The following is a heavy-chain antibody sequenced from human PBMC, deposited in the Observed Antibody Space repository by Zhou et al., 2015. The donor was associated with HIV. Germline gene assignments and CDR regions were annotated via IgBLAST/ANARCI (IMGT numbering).Heavy chain of an antibody. CDR1: GGTFSSYA. D-gene: IGHD3-22*01. J-gene: IGHJ5*02. Sequence: QVQLVQSGAEVKKPGSSVKVSCKASGGTFSSYAISWVRQAPGQGLEWMGGIIPIFGTANYAQKFQGRVTITADESTSTAYMELSSLRSEDTAVYYCASTTYRYDSSGYPGNNWFDPWGQGTLVTVSS. CDR2: IIPIFGTA. V-gene: IGHV1-69*01. CDR3: ASTTYRYDSSGYPGNNWFDP.